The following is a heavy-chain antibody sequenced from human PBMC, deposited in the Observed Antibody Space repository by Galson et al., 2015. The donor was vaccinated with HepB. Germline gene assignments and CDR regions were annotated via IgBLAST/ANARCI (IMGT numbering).Heavy chain of an antibody. V-gene: IGHV1-46*01. Sequence: SVKVSCKASEYTFTSYYMHWVRQAPGQGLEWMGIINPSGGSTSYAQKFQGRVTMTRDTSTSTVYMELSSLRSEDTAVYYCARATVAVAAFDYWGQGTLVTVSS. CDR3: ARATVAVAAFDY. J-gene: IGHJ4*02. D-gene: IGHD6-19*01. CDR2: INPSGGST. CDR1: EYTFTSYY.